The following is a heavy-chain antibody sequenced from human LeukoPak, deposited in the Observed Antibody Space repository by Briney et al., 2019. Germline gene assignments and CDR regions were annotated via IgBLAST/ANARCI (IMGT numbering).Heavy chain of an antibody. J-gene: IGHJ4*02. CDR3: AREDDWNYEDY. D-gene: IGHD1-7*01. Sequence: GGSLRLSCAASGFTFSNCWMSWVRQAPGKGLEWVANIKQDGSEKYYVNSVKGRFTISRDDAKNSLYLQMNSLRAEDTAIYYCAREDDWNYEDYWGQGTLVTVSS. CDR1: GFTFSNCW. V-gene: IGHV3-7*01. CDR2: IKQDGSEK.